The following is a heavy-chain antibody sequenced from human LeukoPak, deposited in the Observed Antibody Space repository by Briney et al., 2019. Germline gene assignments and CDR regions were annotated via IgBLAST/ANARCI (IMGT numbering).Heavy chain of an antibody. J-gene: IGHJ4*02. Sequence: GGSRRLSCVASGITFRSSSMHWVRQAPGRGLEWLAFIRFDGSTKYYADSVKGRFTVSRDNSKSTLYLQMNSLRAEDTAVYYCAQPDFWGQGTLVTVSS. CDR1: GITFRSSS. V-gene: IGHV3-30*02. CDR2: IRFDGSTK. CDR3: AQPDF.